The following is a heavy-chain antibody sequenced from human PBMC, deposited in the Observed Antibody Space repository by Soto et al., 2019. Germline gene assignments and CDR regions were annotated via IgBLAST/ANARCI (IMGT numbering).Heavy chain of an antibody. CDR3: AREGSRGNYLDY. V-gene: IGHV4-30-4*01. Sequence: SETLSLTCTVSGGSISSGDYYWSWIRQPPGKGLEWIGYIYYSGSIHYNPSLKSRVIMSVDTSEGQFSLKLKSVTAADTAVYYCAREGSRGNYLDYWGQGTLVTVSS. CDR1: GGSISSGDYY. CDR2: IYYSGSI. J-gene: IGHJ4*02.